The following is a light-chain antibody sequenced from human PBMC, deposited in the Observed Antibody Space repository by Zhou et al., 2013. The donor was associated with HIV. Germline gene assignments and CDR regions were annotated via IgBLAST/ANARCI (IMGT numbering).Light chain of an antibody. J-gene: IGKJ4*01. CDR2: EVS. V-gene: IGKV2D-29*02. Sequence: DIVLTQTPVSLSVTPGQPASISCKSRQSLLNSDGKTPLFWYLQRFGQSPQLLIYEVSNRFSGVPDRFSGSGSGTEFTLKISRLEAEDVGVYYCMASINLPLSFGGGTKVEIK. CDR1: QSLLNSDGKTP. CDR3: MASINLPLS.